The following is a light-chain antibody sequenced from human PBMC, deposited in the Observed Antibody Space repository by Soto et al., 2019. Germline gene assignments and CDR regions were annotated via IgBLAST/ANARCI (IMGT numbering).Light chain of an antibody. Sequence: EIVLTQSPATLSLSPGERATLSCRASQSVSSYLAWYQQKPGQAPRLLIYDSSNRATGIPARFRGSGSETDFTLTISSLEPEDFAVYYCQQRSNWPSVTFGGGTKVEIK. CDR1: QSVSSY. J-gene: IGKJ4*01. V-gene: IGKV3-11*01. CDR3: QQRSNWPSVT. CDR2: DSS.